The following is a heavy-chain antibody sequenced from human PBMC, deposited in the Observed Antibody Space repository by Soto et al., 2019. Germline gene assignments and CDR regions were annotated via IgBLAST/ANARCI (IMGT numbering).Heavy chain of an antibody. CDR1: GFTLNNYW. Sequence: GGSLRLSCAASGFTLNNYWMTWVRQSPGKGLEWVALIWSDGSNTYYADSVKGRFTISRDNSKNTLYLQMNSLRVEDTAVYYCARDRVVINPSYYFDSWGQGPLVTVSS. CDR2: IWSDGSNT. J-gene: IGHJ4*02. V-gene: IGHV3-33*08. CDR3: ARDRVVINPSYYFDS. D-gene: IGHD3-3*01.